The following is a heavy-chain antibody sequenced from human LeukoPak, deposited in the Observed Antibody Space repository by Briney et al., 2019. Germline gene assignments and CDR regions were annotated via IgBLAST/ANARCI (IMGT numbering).Heavy chain of an antibody. D-gene: IGHD4-23*01. V-gene: IGHV3-7*01. CDR1: GFTFSTYW. CDR2: IKQDGSEK. CDR3: AKDSLLTVVSPVAAS. Sequence: GGSLRLSCAASGFTFSTYWMSWLRQAPGKGLEWVANIKQDGSEKYYVDSVKGRFAISRDNAKNSLFLQMNTPRVEDTAVYYCAKDSLLTVVSPVAASWGQGTLVTVSS. J-gene: IGHJ5*02.